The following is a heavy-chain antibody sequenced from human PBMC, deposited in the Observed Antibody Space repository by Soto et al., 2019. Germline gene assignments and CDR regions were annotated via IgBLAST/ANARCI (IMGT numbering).Heavy chain of an antibody. CDR1: GGSISSYY. CDR3: ARAAHWYYDFWSGYYPPAGMDF. CDR2: IYYSGST. D-gene: IGHD3-3*01. J-gene: IGHJ6*02. V-gene: IGHV4-59*01. Sequence: PSETLSLTCTVSGGSISSYYWSWIRQPPGKGLEWIGYIYYSGSTNYNPSLKSRVTISVDTSKNQFSLKLSSVTAADTAVYYCARAAHWYYDFWSGYYPPAGMDFRGQGTTVTVSS.